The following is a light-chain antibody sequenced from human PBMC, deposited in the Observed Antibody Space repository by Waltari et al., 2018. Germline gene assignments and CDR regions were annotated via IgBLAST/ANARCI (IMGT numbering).Light chain of an antibody. CDR2: DAS. J-gene: IGKJ2*01. CDR3: QHRSNWPPS. V-gene: IGKV3-11*01. Sequence: EIGLTQSPATLSLSPGERATLSCRASQSIGSYLAWYQQKPGLAPSLLIYDASNRAAGIPARFSGSGSGTDFTLTISSLEPEDFAVYYCQHRSNWPPSFGQGTKVEIE. CDR1: QSIGSY.